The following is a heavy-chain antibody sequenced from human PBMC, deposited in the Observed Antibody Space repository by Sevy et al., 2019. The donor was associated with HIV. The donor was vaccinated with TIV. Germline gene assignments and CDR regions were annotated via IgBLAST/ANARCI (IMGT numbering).Heavy chain of an antibody. D-gene: IGHD3-22*01. Sequence: GESLKISCRASGYRFNSYWIAWVRQMPGKGLEWMGIIYPGDSVTRDSPSFQGQVTISADKSISTAYLQWSSLRASDTAMFFCARRGYDTSGYPQYYSDYWGQGTLVTVSS. J-gene: IGHJ4*02. CDR1: GYRFNSYW. CDR2: IYPGDSVT. V-gene: IGHV5-51*01. CDR3: ARRGYDTSGYPQYYSDY.